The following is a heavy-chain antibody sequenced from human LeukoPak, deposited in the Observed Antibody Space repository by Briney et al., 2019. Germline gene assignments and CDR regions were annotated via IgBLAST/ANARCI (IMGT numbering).Heavy chain of an antibody. CDR2: ISAYNGNT. D-gene: IGHD1-26*01. V-gene: IGHV1-18*01. CDR1: GYTFTSYG. J-gene: IGHJ4*02. Sequence: GASVKVSCKASGYTFTSYGISWVRQAPGQGLEWMGWISAYNGNTNYAQKLQGRVTMTTDTSTSTAYMELRSLRSDDTAVYYCARDSPLRGSSEVIDYWGQGTLVTVSS. CDR3: ARDSPLRGSSEVIDY.